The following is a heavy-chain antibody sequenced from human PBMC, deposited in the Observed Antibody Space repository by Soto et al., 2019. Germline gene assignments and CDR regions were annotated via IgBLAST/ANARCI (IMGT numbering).Heavy chain of an antibody. D-gene: IGHD2-15*01. Sequence: KASETLSLTCAVSGGSIDNSHSFWGWVRQPPGRGLEFLGSVYYSGGTYYNPSRKTRVTVSGDTAKNQVSLRVRSVPVAETAMYYCGRVVEAATRHTAFDSWGQGSVVTVSS. CDR1: GGSIDNSHSF. J-gene: IGHJ4*02. CDR2: VYYSGGT. CDR3: GRVVEAATRHTAFDS. V-gene: IGHV4-39*01.